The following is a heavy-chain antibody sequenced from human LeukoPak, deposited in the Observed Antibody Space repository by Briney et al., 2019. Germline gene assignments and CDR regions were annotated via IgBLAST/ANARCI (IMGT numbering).Heavy chain of an antibody. CDR3: ARPTYYYDSSGYDLYYSDY. D-gene: IGHD3-22*01. J-gene: IGHJ4*02. CDR1: GYTFTSYY. Sequence: ASVKVSCKASGYTFTSYYMHWVRQAPGQGLEWMGIINSSGGSTSYAQKFQGRVTMTRDTSTSTVYMELSSLRSEDTAVYYCARPTYYYDSSGYDLYYSDYWGQGTLVTVSS. CDR2: INSSGGST. V-gene: IGHV1-46*01.